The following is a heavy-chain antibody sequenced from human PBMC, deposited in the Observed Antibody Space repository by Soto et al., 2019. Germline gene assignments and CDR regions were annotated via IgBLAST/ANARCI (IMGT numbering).Heavy chain of an antibody. CDR1: GYTFNRDG. D-gene: IGHD3-10*01. Sequence: AAVTVSCKASGYTFNRDGITWERQAPGQGLYRIGWISAYKDKTNYAQNGQASITRTTATSTSTAYMELRSLRFDDTAVYFCARRTRDRAPDFWGQETLVTV. CDR2: ISAYKDKT. CDR3: ARRTRDRAPDF. J-gene: IGHJ4*02. V-gene: IGHV1-18*01.